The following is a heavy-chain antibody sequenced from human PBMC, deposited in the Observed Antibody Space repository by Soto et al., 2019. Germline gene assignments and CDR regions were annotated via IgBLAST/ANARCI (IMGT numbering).Heavy chain of an antibody. CDR2: IKQDGSEK. CDR3: ARDFQQQLVQKGTVSDAFDI. D-gene: IGHD6-13*01. V-gene: IGHV3-7*01. CDR1: GFTFSSYW. Sequence: GGSLRLSCAASGFTFSSYWMSWVRQAPGKGLEWVANIKQDGSEKYYVDSVKGRFTISRDNAKNSLYLQMNSLRAEDTAVYYCARDFQQQLVQKGTVSDAFDIWGQGTMVTVSS. J-gene: IGHJ3*02.